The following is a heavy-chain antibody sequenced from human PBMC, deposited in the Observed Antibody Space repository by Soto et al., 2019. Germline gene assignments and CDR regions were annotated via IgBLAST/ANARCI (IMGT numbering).Heavy chain of an antibody. Sequence: QVHLVESGGGVVQPGRSLRLSCAVSGFTFRTYGMHWVRQAPTKGLEWVAIIWYDGSHKYYADSVRGRFTISRDNSKNTLYLQMNSLRAEDTAVYYCARDRGDVNYYGMDVWGQGTTVTVSS. CDR3: ARDRGDVNYYGMDV. D-gene: IGHD3-10*01. CDR2: IWYDGSHK. V-gene: IGHV3-33*01. CDR1: GFTFRTYG. J-gene: IGHJ6*02.